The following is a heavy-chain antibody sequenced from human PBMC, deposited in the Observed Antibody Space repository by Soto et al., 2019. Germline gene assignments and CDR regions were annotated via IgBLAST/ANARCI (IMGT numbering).Heavy chain of an antibody. CDR2: ISAYNGNT. V-gene: IGHV1-18*01. J-gene: IGHJ6*02. Sequence: EAPVKVSCKASGYTFTCYSISWVRQAPGQGLEWMGWISAYNGNTNYAQKLQSRVTMTTDTSTSTAYMELRSLRSDDTAVYYCAREEGRPSYYGMDVWGQGTTVTVSS. CDR1: GYTFTCYS. CDR3: AREEGRPSYYGMDV.